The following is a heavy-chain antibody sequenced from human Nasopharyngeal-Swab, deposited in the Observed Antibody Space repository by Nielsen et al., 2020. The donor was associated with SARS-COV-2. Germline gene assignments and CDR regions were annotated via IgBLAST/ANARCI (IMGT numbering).Heavy chain of an antibody. J-gene: IGHJ3*02. CDR1: AGTFSSYA. CDR2: IIPIFGTA. V-gene: IGHV1-69*13. D-gene: IGHD3-10*01. CDR3: AGWITMIRGATFDI. Sequence: SVKVSCKASAGTFSSYAVSWVRQAPGQGLEWMGGIIPIFGTANYAQKFQGRVTITADESTSTAFMGLSSLRPEDTAVYYCAGWITMIRGATFDIWGQGTMVTVSS.